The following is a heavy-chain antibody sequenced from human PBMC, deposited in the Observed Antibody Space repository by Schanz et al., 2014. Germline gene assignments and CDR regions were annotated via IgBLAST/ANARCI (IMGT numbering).Heavy chain of an antibody. D-gene: IGHD3-9*01. V-gene: IGHV3-21*01. J-gene: IGHJ6*02. CDR1: GFTVSSDH. CDR2: ISSSGSYI. CDR3: ARDSGPYYDKSMDV. Sequence: AQLMESGGGFVQPGGSLGLSCVVSGFTVSSDHMSWVRQAPGKGLEWVSSISSSGSYIHYADSVKGRFTISRDNAKNTLYLQMNSLRAEDTALYYCARDSGPYYDKSMDVWGQGTTVAVSS.